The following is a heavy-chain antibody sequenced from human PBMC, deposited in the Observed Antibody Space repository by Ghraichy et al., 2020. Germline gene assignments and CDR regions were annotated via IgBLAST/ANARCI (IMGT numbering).Heavy chain of an antibody. V-gene: IGHV4-34*01. CDR2: INHSGST. J-gene: IGHJ6*03. CDR1: GGSFSGYY. D-gene: IGHD3-3*01. CDR3: ARGPTIFGVVRRYYYMDV. Sequence: SETLSLTCAVYGGSFSGYYWSWIRQPPGKGLEWIGEINHSGSTNYNPSLKSRVTISVDTSKNQFSLKLSSVTAADTAVYYCARGPTIFGVVRRYYYMDVWGKGTTVTVSS.